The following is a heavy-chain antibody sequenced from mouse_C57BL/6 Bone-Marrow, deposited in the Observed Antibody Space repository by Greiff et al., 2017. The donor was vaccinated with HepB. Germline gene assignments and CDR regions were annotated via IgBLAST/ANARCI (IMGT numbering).Heavy chain of an antibody. V-gene: IGHV1-55*01. CDR1: GYTFTSYW. Sequence: VQLQQPGAELVKPGASVKMSCKASGYTFTSYWITWVKQRPGQGLEWIGDIYPGSGSTNYNEKFKSKATLTVDTSSSTAYMQLSSLTSEDSAVYYCARVITTVVAVFFYYYAMDYWGQGTSVTVSS. CDR3: ARVITTVVAVFFYYYAMDY. CDR2: IYPGSGST. J-gene: IGHJ4*01. D-gene: IGHD1-1*01.